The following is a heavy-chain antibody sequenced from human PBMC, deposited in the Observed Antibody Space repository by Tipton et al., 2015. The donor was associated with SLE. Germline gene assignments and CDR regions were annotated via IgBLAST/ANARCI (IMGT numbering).Heavy chain of an antibody. Sequence: SLRLSCVTSGFKFDDHAMHWVRQSPGKGLEWVSSITYNSGFIYYADSVKGRFTISRDNSRNTLFLQMNNLRAEDTAVFHCARKGGYTSDVKYRYMDVWGKGTTVTVSS. CDR1: GFKFDDHA. CDR2: ITYNSGFI. CDR3: ARKGGYTSDVKYRYMDV. D-gene: IGHD1-1*01. J-gene: IGHJ6*04. V-gene: IGHV3-9*01.